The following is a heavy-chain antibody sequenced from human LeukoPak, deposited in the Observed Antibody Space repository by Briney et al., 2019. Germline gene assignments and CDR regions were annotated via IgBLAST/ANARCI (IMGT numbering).Heavy chain of an antibody. V-gene: IGHV4-34*01. CDR3: ARLPGGAAHFDY. Sequence: SETLSLTCTVSGGSISSYYWSWIRQPPGKGLEWIGEVNHSGSTKYSPSLKSRVTISVDTSKNQFSLKLSSVTAADTAVYYCARLPGGAAHFDYWGQGTLVTVSS. CDR1: GGSISSYY. D-gene: IGHD3-10*01. J-gene: IGHJ4*02. CDR2: VNHSGST.